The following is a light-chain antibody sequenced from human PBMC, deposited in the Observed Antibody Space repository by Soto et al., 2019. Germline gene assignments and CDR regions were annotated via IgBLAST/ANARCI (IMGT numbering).Light chain of an antibody. CDR1: SSNIGAGYD. CDR3: QAYDRGLTAYV. Sequence: QSVLTQPPSVSGAPGQRVTISCTGTSSNIGAGYDVHWYHQLPGTAPKFLVSGNDNRPSGVPDRLAASKAGTSGSLAITGLQAEDEGHYYCQAYDRGLTAYVFCTGTELTVL. V-gene: IGLV1-40*01. CDR2: GND. J-gene: IGLJ1*01.